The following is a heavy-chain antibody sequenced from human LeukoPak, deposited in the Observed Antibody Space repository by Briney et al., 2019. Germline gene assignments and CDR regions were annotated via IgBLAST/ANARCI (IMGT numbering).Heavy chain of an antibody. J-gene: IGHJ4*02. V-gene: IGHV3-7*01. CDR3: ASVYYGYYFDY. Sequence: PGGSLRLSCAASGFTFSSYWMSWVRQAPGKGLEWVANIKQDGSEKYYVDSVKGRSTISRDNAKNSLYLQMNSLRAEDTAVYYCASVYYGYYFDYWGQGTLVTVSS. CDR2: IKQDGSEK. CDR1: GFTFSSYW. D-gene: IGHD3-10*01.